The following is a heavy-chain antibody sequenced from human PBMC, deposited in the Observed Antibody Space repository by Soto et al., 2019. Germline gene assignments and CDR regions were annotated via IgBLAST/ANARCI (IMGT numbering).Heavy chain of an antibody. V-gene: IGHV1-69*13. J-gene: IGHJ6*02. CDR1: GGTFSSYA. CDR3: ARVHIVANGMDV. D-gene: IGHD3-16*02. CDR2: IIPIFGTA. Sequence: GASVKVSCKASGGTFSSYAISWVRQAPGQGLEWMGGIIPIFGTANYAQKFQGRVTITADESTSTAYMELSSLRSEDTAVYYCARVHIVANGMDVWGQGTTVTVSS.